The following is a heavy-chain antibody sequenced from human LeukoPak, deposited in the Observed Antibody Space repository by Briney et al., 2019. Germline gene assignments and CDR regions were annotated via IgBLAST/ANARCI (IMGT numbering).Heavy chain of an antibody. CDR2: IKEDGSQK. Sequence: GGSLRLSCAASGFTFSSYWMSWVRQAPGKGLEWVANIKEDGSQKYYVDSVKGRFTISRDNAKNSLFLQTNSLRVDDTAVYYCARDSGWFRFDYWGQGTLVTVSS. CDR1: GFTFSSYW. V-gene: IGHV3-7*03. J-gene: IGHJ4*02. CDR3: ARDSGWFRFDY. D-gene: IGHD6-19*01.